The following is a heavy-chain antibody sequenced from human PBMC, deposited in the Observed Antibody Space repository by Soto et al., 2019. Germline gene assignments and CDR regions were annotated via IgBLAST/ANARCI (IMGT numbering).Heavy chain of an antibody. D-gene: IGHD2-2*01. CDR2: ISGSGGST. J-gene: IGHJ4*01. Sequence: LRLSCAASGFTFSNYPMTWVRQAPGKGLEWVSSISGSGGSTYYADSVKGRFTISRDNSKNPLYLQMNSLRAEDTAVYYCAKEQAHSCADTISMFAYWGHVTLFTVCS. CDR1: GFTFSNYP. V-gene: IGHV3-23*01. CDR3: AKEQAHSCADTISMFAY.